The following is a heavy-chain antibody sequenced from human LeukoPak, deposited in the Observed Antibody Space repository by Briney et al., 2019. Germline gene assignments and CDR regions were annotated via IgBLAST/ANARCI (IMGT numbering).Heavy chain of an antibody. D-gene: IGHD6-13*01. CDR1: GDSVSSNSAA. Sequence: SQTLSLTCAISGDSVSSNSAAWNWIRQSPSRGLEWLGGTYYRSKWYNDYAVSVKSRITINPDTSKNQFSLQLNSVTPEDTAVYYCARIFWAYSSSWYGPNNWFDPWGQGTLVTVSS. CDR2: TYYRSKWYN. CDR3: ARIFWAYSSSWYGPNNWFDP. V-gene: IGHV6-1*01. J-gene: IGHJ5*02.